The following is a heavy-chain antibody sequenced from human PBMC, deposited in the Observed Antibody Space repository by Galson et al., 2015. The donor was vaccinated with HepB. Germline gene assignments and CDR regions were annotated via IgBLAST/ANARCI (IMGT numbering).Heavy chain of an antibody. D-gene: IGHD6-19*01. CDR1: GFSFSSYS. J-gene: IGHJ4*02. Sequence: SLRLSCAASGFSFSSYSMNWVRQAPGKGLEWVSYISSGSNTINYADPVKGRFTISGDNAKNSLYLQMNSLRAEDTAVYYCARDKIAVRFDYWGQGILVTVSS. CDR3: ARDKIAVRFDY. CDR2: ISSGSNTI. V-gene: IGHV3-48*01.